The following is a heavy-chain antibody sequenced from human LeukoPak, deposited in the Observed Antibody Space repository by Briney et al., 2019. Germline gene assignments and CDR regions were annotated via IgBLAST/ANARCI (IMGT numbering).Heavy chain of an antibody. D-gene: IGHD3-3*01. Sequence: ASVKVSCKASGYTFTSYYMHWVRQAPGPGLEWMGIINPSGGSTSYAQKFQGRVTMTRDTSTSTVYMELSSLRSEDTAVYYCARGPQLRFLEWLLDGNYYFDYWGQGTLVTVSS. CDR1: GYTFTSYY. CDR2: INPSGGST. V-gene: IGHV1-46*01. J-gene: IGHJ4*02. CDR3: ARGPQLRFLEWLLDGNYYFDY.